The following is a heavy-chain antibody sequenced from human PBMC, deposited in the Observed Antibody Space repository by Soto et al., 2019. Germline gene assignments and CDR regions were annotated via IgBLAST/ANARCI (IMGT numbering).Heavy chain of an antibody. Sequence: GGSLRLSCAASGFTFSSYAMSWVRQAPGKGLEWVSAISGSGGSTYYADSVKGRFTISRDNSKNTLYLQMNSLRAEDTAVYYCAKDKGATIFGVVIPVRYYMDVWGKGTTVTVSS. CDR2: ISGSGGST. V-gene: IGHV3-23*01. D-gene: IGHD3-3*01. CDR1: GFTFSSYA. J-gene: IGHJ6*03. CDR3: AKDKGATIFGVVIPVRYYMDV.